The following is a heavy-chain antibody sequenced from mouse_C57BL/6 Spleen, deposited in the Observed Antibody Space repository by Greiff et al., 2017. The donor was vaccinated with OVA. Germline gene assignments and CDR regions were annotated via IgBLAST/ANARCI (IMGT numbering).Heavy chain of an antibody. CDR2: IDPSDSYT. CDR3: ARHYSNYGGYFEV. D-gene: IGHD2-5*01. V-gene: IGHV1-69*01. CDR1: GYTFTSYW. J-gene: IGHJ1*03. Sequence: QVQLQQPGAELVMPWASVTLSCNASGYTFTSYWMHWVKQRPGQGLEWIGEIDPSDSYTNYNQKFKGKSTLTVDKSSSTAYMQLSSLTSEDSAVYYCARHYSNYGGYFEVWGTGTTVTVSS.